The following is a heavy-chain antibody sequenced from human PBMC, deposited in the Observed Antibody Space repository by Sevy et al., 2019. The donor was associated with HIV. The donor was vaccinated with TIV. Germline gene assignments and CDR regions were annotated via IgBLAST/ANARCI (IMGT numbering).Heavy chain of an antibody. CDR2: IWYDGSNK. CDR1: GFTFSSYG. D-gene: IGHD3-22*01. Sequence: GGSLRLSCAASGFTFSSYGMHWVRQAPGEGLEWVAVIWYDGSNKYYADSVKGRFTISRDNSKNTLYLQMNSLRAEDTAVYYCARGRYYDSSGYYGHDAFDIWGQGTMVTVSS. CDR3: ARGRYYDSSGYYGHDAFDI. J-gene: IGHJ3*02. V-gene: IGHV3-33*01.